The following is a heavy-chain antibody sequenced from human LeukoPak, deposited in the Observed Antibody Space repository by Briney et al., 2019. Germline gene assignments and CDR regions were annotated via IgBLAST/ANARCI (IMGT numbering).Heavy chain of an antibody. CDR2: ISYDGSNK. Sequence: PGRPLRLSCAASGFTFSSYAMHWVRQAPGKGLEWVAVISYDGSNKYYADSVKGRFTISRDNSKNTLYLQMNSLRAEDTAVYYCARVCGDCAQRSLDYWGQGTLVTVSS. CDR1: GFTFSSYA. CDR3: ARVCGDCAQRSLDY. V-gene: IGHV3-30*04. D-gene: IGHD2-21*02. J-gene: IGHJ4*02.